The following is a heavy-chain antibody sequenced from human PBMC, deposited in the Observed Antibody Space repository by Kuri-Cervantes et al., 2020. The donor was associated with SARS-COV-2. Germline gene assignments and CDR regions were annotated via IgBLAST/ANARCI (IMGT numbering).Heavy chain of an antibody. D-gene: IGHD3-22*01. V-gene: IGHV3-74*01. J-gene: IGHJ4*02. CDR2: INSDGSST. CDR1: GFTFSNYW. Sequence: GGSLRLSCAASGFTFSNYWMHWVRQAPGKGLVWVSRINSDGSSTSYADSVKGRFTISRDNSKNTLYLQMNSLRAEDTAVYYCARELAPDYYDSSGYYTLGFDYWGQGTLVTVSS. CDR3: ARELAPDYYDSSGYYTLGFDY.